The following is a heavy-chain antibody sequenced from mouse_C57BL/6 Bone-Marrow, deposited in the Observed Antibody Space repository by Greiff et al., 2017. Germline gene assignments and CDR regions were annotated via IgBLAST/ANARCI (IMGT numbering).Heavy chain of an antibody. CDR3: ARPRSSGLDY. J-gene: IGHJ2*01. CDR1: GYTFTNYW. CDR2: IYPGGGYT. D-gene: IGHD3-2*02. V-gene: IGHV1-63*01. Sequence: QVQLKESGAELVRPGTSVKMSCKASGYTFTNYWIGWAKQRPGHGLEWIGDIYPGGGYTNYNEKFKGKATLTAAKSSSTAYMQFSSLTSEDSAIYYCARPRSSGLDYWGQGTTLTVSS.